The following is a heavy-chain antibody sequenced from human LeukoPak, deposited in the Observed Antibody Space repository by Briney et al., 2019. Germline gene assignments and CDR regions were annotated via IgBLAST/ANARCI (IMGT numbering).Heavy chain of an antibody. V-gene: IGHV3-23*01. CDR3: ARGDWLPLPYAFDH. J-gene: IGHJ4*02. CDR2: TSSSDDGK. Sequence: GGSLRLSCTVSGFSLSSYAMSWVRRAPGKGLEWVSATSSSDDGKYYADSVRGRFTISRDNAKNSLYLQMHSLRAEDTAVYYCARGDWLPLPYAFDHWGQGTLVTVSS. D-gene: IGHD5-12*01. CDR1: GFSLSSYA.